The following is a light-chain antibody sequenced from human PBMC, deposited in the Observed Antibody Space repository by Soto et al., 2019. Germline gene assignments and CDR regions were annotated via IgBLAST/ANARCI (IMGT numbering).Light chain of an antibody. CDR3: HPYESYPMT. CDR2: KAS. V-gene: IGKV1-5*03. CDR1: QGISSW. Sequence: DSQMTQYPSTLSASIGDRVTITCRAGQGISSWLAWYQQKPGKAPKLLISKASTLQSDVPPRFSGSGSGTQFALTISSQQPDDYATYCCHPYESYPMTFGGGTKVEIK. J-gene: IGKJ4*01.